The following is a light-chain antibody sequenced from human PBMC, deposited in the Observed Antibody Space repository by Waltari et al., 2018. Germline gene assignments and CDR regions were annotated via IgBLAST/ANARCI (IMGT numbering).Light chain of an antibody. CDR1: SSNIGSNS. CDR2: SNN. V-gene: IGLV1-44*01. CDR3: AAWDDSLNGYV. Sequence: QSVLTQPPSASGTPGQRVTISCSGSSSNIGSNSVNWYQQLPGTAPKLLLYSNNQRPSGGPDRFSGSKSGTSASLAISGLRSEDEADYYCAAWDDSLNGYVFGTGTKVTVL. J-gene: IGLJ1*01.